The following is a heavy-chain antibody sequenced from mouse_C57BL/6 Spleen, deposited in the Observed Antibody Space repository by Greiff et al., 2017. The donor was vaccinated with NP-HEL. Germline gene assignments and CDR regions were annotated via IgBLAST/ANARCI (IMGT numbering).Heavy chain of an antibody. CDR1: GYTFTDYY. D-gene: IGHD1-1*01. J-gene: IGHJ1*03. V-gene: IGHV1-77*01. CDR2: IGPGSGST. Sequence: QVQLQQSGAELVKPGASVKISCKASGYTFTDYYINWVKQRPGQGLEWIGKIGPGSGSTYYNEKFKGKATLTADKSSSTAYMQLSSLTSEDSAVYFCASDDYYGSSYGYFDVWGTGTTVTVSS. CDR3: ASDDYYGSSYGYFDV.